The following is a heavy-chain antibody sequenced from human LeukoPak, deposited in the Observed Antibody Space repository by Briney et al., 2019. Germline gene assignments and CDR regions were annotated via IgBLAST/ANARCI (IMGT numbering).Heavy chain of an antibody. CDR3: ARHKVYYDSSGYYYLDY. CDR2: IYPGDSDT. Sequence: GESLKISCKGSGYSFTSYWIGWVRQMPWKGLEWIGIIYPGDSDTRYSPSFQGQVTISADKSISTAYLQWSSLKASDTAMYYCARHKVYYDSSGYYYLDYWGQGTLITVSS. CDR1: GYSFTSYW. V-gene: IGHV5-51*01. D-gene: IGHD3-22*01. J-gene: IGHJ4*02.